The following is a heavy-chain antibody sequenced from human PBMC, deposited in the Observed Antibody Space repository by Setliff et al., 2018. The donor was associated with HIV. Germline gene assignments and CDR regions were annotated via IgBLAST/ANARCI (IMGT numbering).Heavy chain of an antibody. CDR3: ARDRYGASFDS. D-gene: IGHD3-16*02. CDR1: GYVFTTYV. Sequence: VASVKVSCKASGYVFTTYVINWVRQAPGQGLEWMGWINMYTANPSYAQGFTGRFVFSLDTSVSTAYLQISSLEAEDTALYYCARDRYGASFDSWGQGTLVTVSS. J-gene: IGHJ4*02. V-gene: IGHV7-4-1*02. CDR2: INMYTANP.